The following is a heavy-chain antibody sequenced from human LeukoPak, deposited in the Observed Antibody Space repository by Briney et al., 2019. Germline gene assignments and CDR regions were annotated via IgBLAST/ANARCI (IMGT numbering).Heavy chain of an antibody. CDR1: RFTFDDYA. D-gene: IGHD3-3*01. V-gene: IGHV3-9*01. Sequence: QAGGSLRLSCAASRFTFDDYAMHWVRQAPGKGLEWVSGISWNSGSIGYADSVKGRFTISRDNAKNSLYLQMNSLRAEDTALYYCAKDSYYDFWSGYGYFDYWGQGTLVTVSS. CDR3: AKDSYYDFWSGYGYFDY. CDR2: ISWNSGSI. J-gene: IGHJ4*02.